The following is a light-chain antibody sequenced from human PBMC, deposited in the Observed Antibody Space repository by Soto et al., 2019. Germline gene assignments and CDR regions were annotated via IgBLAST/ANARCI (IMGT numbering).Light chain of an antibody. CDR3: LQHYTYPRT. Sequence: DIHVTESPSSPSASVGDRLTITPRASHGIGTGLGWYRQKPGRAPERLIYSASSLQSGVPSRFSGSGSGTEFSLTITSLQPEDFATYYCLQHYTYPRTFGQGTKVDIK. V-gene: IGKV1-17*01. CDR2: SAS. J-gene: IGKJ1*01. CDR1: HGIGTG.